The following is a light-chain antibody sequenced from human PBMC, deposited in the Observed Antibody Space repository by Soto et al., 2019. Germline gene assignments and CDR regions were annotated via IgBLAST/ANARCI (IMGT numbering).Light chain of an antibody. CDR1: QSLLHSNGYNY. CDR2: LGS. CDR3: MQRLQSWT. J-gene: IGKJ1*01. V-gene: IGKV2-28*01. Sequence: DIVMTQSPLSLPVTPGEPASISCRSSQSLLHSNGYNYLDWYLQKPGQSPQLLIYLGSNRASGVPDRFSGSGSGTDFTLKIRRVEAEDVGVYYCMQRLQSWTFGQGTKGDIK.